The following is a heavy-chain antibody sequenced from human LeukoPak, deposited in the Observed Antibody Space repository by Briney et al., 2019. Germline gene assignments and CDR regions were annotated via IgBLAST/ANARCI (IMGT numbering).Heavy chain of an antibody. J-gene: IGHJ4*02. CDR1: GGSISSYY. CDR3: ARARAVYCSGGSCYSGGVDY. D-gene: IGHD2-15*01. V-gene: IGHV4-34*01. Sequence: SETLSLTCTVSGGSISSYYWSWIRQPPGKGLEWIGEINHSGSTNYNPSLKSRVTISVDTSKNQFSLKLSSVTAADTAVYYCARARAVYCSGGSCYSGGVDYWGQGTLVTVSS. CDR2: INHSGST.